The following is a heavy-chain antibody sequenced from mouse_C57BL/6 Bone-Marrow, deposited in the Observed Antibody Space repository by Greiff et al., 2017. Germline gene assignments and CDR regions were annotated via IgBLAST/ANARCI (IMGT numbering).Heavy chain of an antibody. Sequence: VQLPQSGAELARPGASVKLSCTASGYPFTSYGISWVKQRTGQGLEWIGEIYPRSGNTYYNEKFKGKATLTADKSSSTAYMELRSLTSEDSAVYFCAREGAYYSNYDAMDYWGQGTSVTVSS. V-gene: IGHV1-81*01. CDR3: AREGAYYSNYDAMDY. CDR2: IYPRSGNT. CDR1: GYPFTSYG. J-gene: IGHJ4*01. D-gene: IGHD2-5*01.